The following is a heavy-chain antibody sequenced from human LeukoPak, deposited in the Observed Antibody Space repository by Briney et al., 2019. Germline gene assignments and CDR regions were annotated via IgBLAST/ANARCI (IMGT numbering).Heavy chain of an antibody. CDR2: IYTSEST. J-gene: IGHJ3*02. D-gene: IGHD3-10*01. Sequence: SETLSLTCTVSGGSISSGSYYWSWIRQPAGKGLEWIGRIYTSESTNYNPSLKSRVTISVDTSKNQFSLKLSSVTAADTAVYYCASRGYGFAFDIWGQGTMVTVSS. CDR1: GGSISSGSYY. V-gene: IGHV4-61*02. CDR3: ASRGYGFAFDI.